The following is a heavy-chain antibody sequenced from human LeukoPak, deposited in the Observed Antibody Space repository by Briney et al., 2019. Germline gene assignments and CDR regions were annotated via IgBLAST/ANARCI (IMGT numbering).Heavy chain of an antibody. CDR2: ISSSGSTI. J-gene: IGHJ3*02. D-gene: IGHD4-23*01. Sequence: SGGSLRLSCAASGFTFSSYEMNWVRQAPGKGLEWVSYISSSGSTIYYADSMKGRFTISRDNVKKSLYLQMNTLRAEDTGIYYCCGGYSELDAFDIWGQGTMVTVSS. CDR1: GFTFSSYE. CDR3: CGGYSELDAFDI. V-gene: IGHV3-48*03.